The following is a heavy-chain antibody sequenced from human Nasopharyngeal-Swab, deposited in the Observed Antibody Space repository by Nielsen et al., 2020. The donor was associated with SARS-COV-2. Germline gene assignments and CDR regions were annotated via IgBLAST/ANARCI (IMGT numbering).Heavy chain of an antibody. Sequence: GESLKISCVVSGFTFSDHWMNWVRQAPGKGLEWVANIKQDGGEKYYVDSVKGRFTISRDNAKNSLYLQMNSLRPEDTAVYYCARDSGQDYDILTGYYVPLFYGMDVWGQGTTVTVSS. CDR2: IKQDGGEK. CDR1: GFTFSDHW. D-gene: IGHD3-9*01. CDR3: ARDSGQDYDILTGYYVPLFYGMDV. V-gene: IGHV3-7*01. J-gene: IGHJ6*02.